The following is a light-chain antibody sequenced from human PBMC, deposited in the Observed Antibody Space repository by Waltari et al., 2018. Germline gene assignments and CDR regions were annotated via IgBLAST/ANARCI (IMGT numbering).Light chain of an antibody. J-gene: IGKJ4*01. CDR2: AAS. CDR3: QQSYSPLT. V-gene: IGKV1-39*01. Sequence: DIQMTQYPSSLSASVGDRVTITCRASQRISSYLNWYQQKPGKAPKLLIYAASSLQSGVPSRFSGSGSGTDFTLTITTLQPEDSATYYCQQSYSPLTFGGGTKVEIK. CDR1: QRISSY.